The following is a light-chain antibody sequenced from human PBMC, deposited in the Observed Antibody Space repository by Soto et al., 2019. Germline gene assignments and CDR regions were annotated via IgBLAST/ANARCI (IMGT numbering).Light chain of an antibody. CDR2: GVS. J-gene: IGKJ2*01. Sequence: EILTTQSPATLSVSPGERATLSCRASQSISGELAWYQQRPGQPPRLLIYGVSTRATGVPDRFSGSGSGSDFTLTISGLQSEDFAVYYCQQGHDWPLTFGQG. CDR3: QQGHDWPLT. CDR1: QSISGE. V-gene: IGKV3-15*01.